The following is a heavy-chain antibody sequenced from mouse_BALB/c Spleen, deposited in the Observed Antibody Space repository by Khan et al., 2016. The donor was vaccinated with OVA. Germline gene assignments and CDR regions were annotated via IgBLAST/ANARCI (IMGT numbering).Heavy chain of an antibody. D-gene: IGHD2-1*01. CDR2: IDPENGNT. CDR3: VGRGYGNYWFAY. V-gene: IGHV14-1*02. CDR1: GFNIKDYY. J-gene: IGHJ3*01. Sequence: VQLKESGAELVRPGALVKLSCKASGFNIKDYYMYWVKQRPEEGLEWIGWIDPENGNTIYDPKFQGKASITADTPSNTAYLQLSSLTSEDTAVYYCVGRGYGNYWFAYWGQGTLVTVAA.